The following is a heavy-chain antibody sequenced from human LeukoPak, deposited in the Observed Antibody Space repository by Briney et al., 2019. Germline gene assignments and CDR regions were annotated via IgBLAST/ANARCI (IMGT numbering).Heavy chain of an antibody. D-gene: IGHD2-2*01. CDR3: ARENAGYCSSTSCYPYFDY. J-gene: IGHJ4*02. CDR2: ISGSGGNT. CDR1: GFTFSSYA. Sequence: GGSLRLSCAASGFTFSSYAMSWVRQAPGKGLEWVSAISGSGGNTYYADSVKGRFTISRDNSKNTLYLQMNSLRAEDTAVYYCARENAGYCSSTSCYPYFDYWGQGTLVTVSS. V-gene: IGHV3-23*01.